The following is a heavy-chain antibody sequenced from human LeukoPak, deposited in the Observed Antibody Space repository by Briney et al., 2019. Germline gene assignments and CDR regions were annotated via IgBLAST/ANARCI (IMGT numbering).Heavy chain of an antibody. CDR2: MNPNSGNT. D-gene: IGHD3-22*01. Sequence: ASVKVSCKASGYTFTSYDINWVRQATGQGLEWMGWMNPNSGNTGYAQKFQGRVTMTRNTSIRTAYMELSSLRSEDTAVYYCARGPANIVVVIRNWFDPWGQGTRVTVPS. CDR1: GYTFTSYD. J-gene: IGHJ5*02. CDR3: ARGPANIVVVIRNWFDP. V-gene: IGHV1-8*01.